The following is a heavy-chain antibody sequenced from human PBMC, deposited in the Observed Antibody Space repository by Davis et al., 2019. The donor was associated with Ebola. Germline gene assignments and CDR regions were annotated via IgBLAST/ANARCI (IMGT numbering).Heavy chain of an antibody. CDR3: ARFLRRLALAMFDS. CDR1: GGSFSGYY. J-gene: IGHJ4*02. Sequence: PSETLSLTCAVSGGSFSGYYWSWIRQPPGKGLEWVGEINHIGITRFNPSLKSRVVISLDKSKNQFSLKLTSVTAADTAVYYCARFLRRLALAMFDSWGQGSLVTVSS. D-gene: IGHD6-19*01. CDR2: INHIGIT. V-gene: IGHV4-34*01.